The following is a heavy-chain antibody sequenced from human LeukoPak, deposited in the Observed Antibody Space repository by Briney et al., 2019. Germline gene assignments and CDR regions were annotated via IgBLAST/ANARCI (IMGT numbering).Heavy chain of an antibody. Sequence: GGSLRLSCAASGFTFSSYAMHWVRQAPGKGLEWVAVISYGGSNKYYADSVKGRFTISRDNSKNTLYLQMNSLRAEDTAVYYCARDWSRGIAAAGTGPLDYWGQGTLVTVSS. J-gene: IGHJ4*02. CDR1: GFTFSSYA. D-gene: IGHD6-13*01. CDR3: ARDWSRGIAAAGTGPLDY. V-gene: IGHV3-30-3*01. CDR2: ISYGGSNK.